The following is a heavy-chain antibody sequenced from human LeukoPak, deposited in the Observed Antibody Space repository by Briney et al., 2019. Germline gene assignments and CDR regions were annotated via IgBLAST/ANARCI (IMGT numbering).Heavy chain of an antibody. D-gene: IGHD2-15*01. CDR1: GGTFSSYT. CDR3: ASATLRCSGGSCYEMDV. Sequence: SVKVSCKASGGTFSSYTISWVRQAPGQGLEWMGGIIPLFGTPDYAQRFQDRLTITADKSTSTAYMELSSLRSEDTAVYYCASATLRCSGGSCYEMDVWGKGTTVTVSS. CDR2: IIPLFGTP. V-gene: IGHV1-69*06. J-gene: IGHJ6*04.